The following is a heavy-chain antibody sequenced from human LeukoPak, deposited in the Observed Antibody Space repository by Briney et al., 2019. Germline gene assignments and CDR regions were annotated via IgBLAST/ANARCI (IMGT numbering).Heavy chain of an antibody. CDR3: ARDRAAADLDY. J-gene: IGHJ4*02. D-gene: IGHD6-13*01. V-gene: IGHV3-30*03. CDR2: MSYDGSNK. Sequence: PGTSLRLSCAASGFTFSGYAMHWVRQAPGKGLEWVAVMSYDGSNKYYVDSVKGRFTVSRDNSKNTLYLQMNSLRAEDTAVYYCARDRAAADLDYWGQGTLVTVSS. CDR1: GFTFSGYA.